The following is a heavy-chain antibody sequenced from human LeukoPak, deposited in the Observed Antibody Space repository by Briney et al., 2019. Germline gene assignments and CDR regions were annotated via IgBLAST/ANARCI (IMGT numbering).Heavy chain of an antibody. J-gene: IGHJ6*02. D-gene: IGHD1-14*01. Sequence: GGSLRLSCAATGFTSVNYAMSWARQAPGKGLEWVSAISGSGGSTYYADSVKGRFTISRDNSKNTLYLQMNSLRAEDTAVYYCARDKAEVRGMDVWGQGTTVTVSS. CDR1: GFTSVNYA. CDR3: ARDKAEVRGMDV. V-gene: IGHV3-23*01. CDR2: ISGSGGST.